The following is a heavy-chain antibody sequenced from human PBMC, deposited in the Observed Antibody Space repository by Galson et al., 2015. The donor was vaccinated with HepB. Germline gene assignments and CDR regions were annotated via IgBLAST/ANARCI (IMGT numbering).Heavy chain of an antibody. CDR3: ARVARYCSGASCYGWFDP. J-gene: IGHJ5*02. D-gene: IGHD2-2*01. Sequence: SLRLSCAASGFIFSNYWMHWVRQTPGKGPVWISRINTDGTFLSYADSVKGRFTISRDNAKNTLYLQMNSLRAEDTAVYYCARVARYCSGASCYGWFDPWGQGTQVTVSS. CDR1: GFIFSNYW. V-gene: IGHV3-74*01. CDR2: INTDGTFL.